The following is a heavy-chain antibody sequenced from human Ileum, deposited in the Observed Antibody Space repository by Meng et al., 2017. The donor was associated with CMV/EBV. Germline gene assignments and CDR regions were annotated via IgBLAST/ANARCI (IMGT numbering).Heavy chain of an antibody. Sequence: SETLSLTCTVSGGSISSYYWSWIRQPPGKGLEWIWYIYYSGSTNYNPSLKSRVTISVDTSKNQFSLKLSSVTAADTAVYYCVRAYYDFWSGYSKGHNWFDPWGQGTLVTVSS. J-gene: IGHJ5*02. V-gene: IGHV4-59*01. CDR1: GGSISSYY. D-gene: IGHD3-3*01. CDR2: IYYSGST. CDR3: VRAYYDFWSGYSKGHNWFDP.